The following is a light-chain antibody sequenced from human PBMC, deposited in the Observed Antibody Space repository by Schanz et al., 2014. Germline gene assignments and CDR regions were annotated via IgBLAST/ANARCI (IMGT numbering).Light chain of an antibody. Sequence: QSALTQPASVSGSPGQSITITCTGTSSDVGGYKYVSWFQQHPGKAPKLLIYDVSNRPSGVSYRFSGSKSGNTASLTISGLRAEDEADYYCSSYGGSNFVVFGGGTKLTVL. CDR2: DVS. CDR3: SSYGGSNFVV. CDR1: SSDVGGYKY. V-gene: IGLV2-14*01. J-gene: IGLJ2*01.